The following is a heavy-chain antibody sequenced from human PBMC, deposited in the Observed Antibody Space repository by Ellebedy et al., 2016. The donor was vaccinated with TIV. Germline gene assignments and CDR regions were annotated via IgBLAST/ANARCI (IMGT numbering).Heavy chain of an antibody. D-gene: IGHD6-19*01. CDR2: IDPTDSYT. CDR1: GYSSTNYW. CDR3: TRRTSSGYDY. J-gene: IGHJ4*02. Sequence: GESLKISCKGSGYSSTNYWISWVRQMPGKGLEWMGKIDPTDSYTNYSPSFQGHVTISADKSISTAYLQWSGLKASDTAMYYCTRRTSSGYDYWGQGTLVTVSS. V-gene: IGHV5-10-1*01.